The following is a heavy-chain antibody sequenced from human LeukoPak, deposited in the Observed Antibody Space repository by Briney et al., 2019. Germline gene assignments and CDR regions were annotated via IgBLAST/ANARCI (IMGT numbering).Heavy chain of an antibody. CDR2: ISGSGGST. CDR1: GFTFSSYA. V-gene: IGHV3-23*01. D-gene: IGHD3-22*01. J-gene: IGHJ3*02. Sequence: TAGSLCLSCAASGFTFSSYALSWVRQAPGKGLEWIAAISGSGGSTYYADSVKGRFTISRDNSKNTLYLQMNSLRAEDTAVYYCAKDLSYYDSGGDAFDIWGQGTMVTVSS. CDR3: AKDLSYYDSGGDAFDI.